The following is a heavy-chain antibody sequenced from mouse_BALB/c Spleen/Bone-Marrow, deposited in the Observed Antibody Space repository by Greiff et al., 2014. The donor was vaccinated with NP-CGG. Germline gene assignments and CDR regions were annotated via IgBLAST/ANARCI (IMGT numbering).Heavy chain of an antibody. V-gene: IGHV5-17*02. Sequence: EVQVVESGGGLVQPGESRKLSCAASGFTFSSFAMHWIRQAPEKGLEWVAFISSGSNIIHYADTVKGRFTMSRDNPKNTLFLQMTSLRSEDTAMSYCGRGDYWGQGTTLTVSS. CDR3: GRGDY. CDR1: GFTFSSFA. J-gene: IGHJ2*01. CDR2: ISSGSNII.